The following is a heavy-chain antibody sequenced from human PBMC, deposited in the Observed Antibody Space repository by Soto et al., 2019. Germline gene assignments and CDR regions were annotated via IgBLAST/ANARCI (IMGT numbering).Heavy chain of an antibody. CDR1: GGSISSYY. Sequence: SETLSLTCTVSGGSISSYYWSWIRQPPGKGLEWIGYIYYSGSTNDNPSLESRVTISVDTYKNQFSLKLSSVTAADTAVYYCARLVGDFDYWGQGTLVTVSS. D-gene: IGHD4-17*01. J-gene: IGHJ4*02. V-gene: IGHV4-59*08. CDR2: IYYSGST. CDR3: ARLVGDFDY.